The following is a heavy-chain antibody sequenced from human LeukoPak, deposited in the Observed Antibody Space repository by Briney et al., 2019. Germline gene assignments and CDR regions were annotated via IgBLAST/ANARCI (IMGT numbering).Heavy chain of an antibody. J-gene: IGHJ4*02. CDR3: ARGTVTAPDY. Sequence: GGSLRLSCAASGFSFSSYAMSWVRQAPGKGLEWVSGISASGGFTYSADSVKGRFTISRDNSQNTVYLQMNSLRAEDTAVYYCARGTVTAPDYWGQGTLVTVSS. D-gene: IGHD2-21*02. CDR2: ISASGGFT. V-gene: IGHV3-23*01. CDR1: GFSFSSYA.